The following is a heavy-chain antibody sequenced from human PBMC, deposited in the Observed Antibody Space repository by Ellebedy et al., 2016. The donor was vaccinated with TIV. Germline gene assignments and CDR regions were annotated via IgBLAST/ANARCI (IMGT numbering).Heavy chain of an antibody. CDR2: VYYSGSP. CDR1: GGSTSTYY. J-gene: IGHJ5*02. V-gene: IGHV4-59*01. Sequence: MPSETLSLTCTVSGGSTSTYYWTWIRQPPGKGLEWIGNVYYSGSPNYNPSLKSRVTLSLDTSTKQFSLKLDSVTAADTAVYYCARGFLSKWLDPWGRGILVTVAS. CDR3: ARGFLSKWLDP.